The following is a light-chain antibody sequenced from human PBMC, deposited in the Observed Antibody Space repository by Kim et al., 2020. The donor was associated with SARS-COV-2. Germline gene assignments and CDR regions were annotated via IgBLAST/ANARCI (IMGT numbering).Light chain of an antibody. CDR3: QSYDSSNLWV. CDR1: SGSIACNY. J-gene: IGLJ3*02. V-gene: IGLV6-57*04. Sequence: NFMLTQPHSVSESPGKTVTISCTRSSGSIACNYVQWYQQRPGSAPTTVIYEDNQRPSGVPDRFSGSIDSSSNSASLTISGLKTEDEADYYCQSYDSSNLWVFGGGTQLTVL. CDR2: EDN.